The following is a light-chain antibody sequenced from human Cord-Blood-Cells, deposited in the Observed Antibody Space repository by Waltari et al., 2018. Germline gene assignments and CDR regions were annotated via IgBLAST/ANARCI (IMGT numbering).Light chain of an antibody. CDR1: QSVSSSY. CDR2: GAS. J-gene: IGKJ4*01. Sequence: IVLTQSPGTPSLSPGERATLSCRASQSVSSSYLAWYQQKPGQAPRLLIYGASSRATGIPDRFSGSGSGTDFTLTISRLEPEDFAVYYCQQYGSSTLTFGGGTKVEIK. V-gene: IGKV3-20*01. CDR3: QQYGSSTLT.